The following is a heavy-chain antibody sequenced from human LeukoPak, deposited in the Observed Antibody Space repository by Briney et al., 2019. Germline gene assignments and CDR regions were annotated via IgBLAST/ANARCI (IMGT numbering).Heavy chain of an antibody. CDR3: ATLNYFDSSGDY. CDR2: IYYSGST. V-gene: IGHV4-61*01. D-gene: IGHD3-22*01. Sequence: PSETLSLTCTVSGGSISSDSHYWSWIRQPPGKGLEWIGYIYYSGSTNYNPSLKSRVTMSVDTSKNQFSLKLSTVTAADTAVYYCATLNYFDSSGDYWGQGTLVTVSS. J-gene: IGHJ4*02. CDR1: GGSISSDSHY.